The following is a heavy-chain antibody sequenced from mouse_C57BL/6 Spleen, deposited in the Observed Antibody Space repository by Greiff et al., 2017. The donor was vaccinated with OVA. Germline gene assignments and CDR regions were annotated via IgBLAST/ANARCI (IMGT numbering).Heavy chain of an antibody. CDR1: GFTFSDYG. V-gene: IGHV5-17*01. D-gene: IGHD2-5*01. J-gene: IGHJ4*01. CDR3: ARPKSKRGGYYAMDY. CDR2: ISSGSSTI. Sequence: EVKLVESGGGLVKPGGSLKLSCAASGFTFSDYGMHWVRQAPEKGLEWVAYISSGSSTIYYADTVKGRCTISRDNAKNTLFLQMTSLRSEDTAMYYCARPKSKRGGYYAMDYWGQGTSVTVSS.